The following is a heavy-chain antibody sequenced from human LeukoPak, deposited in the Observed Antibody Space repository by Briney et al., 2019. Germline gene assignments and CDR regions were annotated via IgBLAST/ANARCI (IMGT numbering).Heavy chain of an antibody. J-gene: IGHJ5*02. D-gene: IGHD2-2*02. V-gene: IGHV1-69*04. CDR1: GGTFSSYT. Sequence: RASVKVSCKASGGTFSSYTSSWVRKAPGQWLEWMGRIIPILGIANYAQKFQGRVTITADKSTSTAYMELSSLRSEDTAVYYCAREGEYCSSTSCYTWFDPWGQGTLVTVSS. CDR2: IIPILGIA. CDR3: AREGEYCSSTSCYTWFDP.